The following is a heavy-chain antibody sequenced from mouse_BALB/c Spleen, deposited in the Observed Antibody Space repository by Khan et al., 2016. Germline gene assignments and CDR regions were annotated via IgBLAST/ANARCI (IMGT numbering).Heavy chain of an antibody. V-gene: IGHV6-3*02. CDR1: GFTFSSYW. CDR3: TCTATDYYFAY. D-gene: IGHD1-2*01. CDR2: FRLKSDNYAT. J-gene: IGHJ2*01. Sequence: EVKLEESGGGLVQPGGSMKLSCVASGFTFSSYWMSWVRQSPEKGLEWGAEFRLKSDNYATHYAESEKGKFTIARDDSKSRLYLQMNSLRAEDTGISCCTCTATDYYFAYWGQGTTLTVSS.